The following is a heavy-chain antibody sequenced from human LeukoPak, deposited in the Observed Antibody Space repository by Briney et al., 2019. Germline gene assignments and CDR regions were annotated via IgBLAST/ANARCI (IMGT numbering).Heavy chain of an antibody. J-gene: IGHJ4*02. V-gene: IGHV3-23*01. CDR3: ADRGRSSSWYYFDY. CDR1: GFTFSSYA. CDR2: ISGSGGST. Sequence: GGSLRLSCAASGFTFSSYAMSWVRQAPGKGLEWVSAISGSGGSTYYPDSVKGRCTISRDSSKNTLYLKMNSLGAEDTAVYYCADRGRSSSWYYFDYWGQGTLVTVSS. D-gene: IGHD6-13*01.